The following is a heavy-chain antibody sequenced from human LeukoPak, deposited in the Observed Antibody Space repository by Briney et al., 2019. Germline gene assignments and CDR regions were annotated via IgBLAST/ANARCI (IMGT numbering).Heavy chain of an antibody. CDR2: INSGGTT. Sequence: GGSLRLSCAASGFTFSSYAITWVRQAPGKGLEWVSSINSGGTTYFADSVKGRFTISRDNSKNTVYLQMNSLRVEDTAAYYCAKRGSRSSTWYYFDFWGQGTLVTVSS. CDR1: GFTFSSYA. CDR3: AKRGSRSSTWYYFDF. D-gene: IGHD6-13*01. J-gene: IGHJ4*02. V-gene: IGHV3-23*01.